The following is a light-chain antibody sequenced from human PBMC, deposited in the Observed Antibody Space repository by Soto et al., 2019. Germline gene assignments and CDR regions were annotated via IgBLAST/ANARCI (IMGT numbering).Light chain of an antibody. CDR3: QQSYSTPWT. Sequence: DLPMTQSPSSLSAFVGDRVTVTCRASESISIYLNWYQQKPGKAPKLLIKSASSLQNGVPPRFSGSGSGTDFTLTISSLQPEDFATYHCQQSYSTPWTFGQGTKVEIK. V-gene: IGKV1-39*01. CDR2: SAS. CDR1: ESISIY. J-gene: IGKJ1*01.